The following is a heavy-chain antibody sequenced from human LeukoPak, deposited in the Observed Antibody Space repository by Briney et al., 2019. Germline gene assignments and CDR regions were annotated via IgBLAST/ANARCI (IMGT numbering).Heavy chain of an antibody. CDR2: INHSGST. CDR3: ARHPYGSGSYSP. V-gene: IGHV4-34*01. J-gene: IGHJ5*02. Sequence: SETLSLTCAVYGGSFSGYYWSWIRQPPGKGLEWIGEINHSGSTNYNPSLKSRVTISVDTSKNQFSLKLSSVTAADTAVYYCARHPYGSGSYSPWGQGTLVTASS. D-gene: IGHD3-10*01. CDR1: GGSFSGYY.